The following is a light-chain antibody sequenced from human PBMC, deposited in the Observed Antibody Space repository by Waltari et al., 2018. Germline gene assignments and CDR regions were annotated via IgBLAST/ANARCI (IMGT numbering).Light chain of an antibody. CDR2: YAS. CDR3: HQSYSLPWT. Sequence: EIVLTQFPDFQSVTPKEKFNITCRASQSIGSSLHWYQQKPDQSPKLLIKYASQSISGGPSRFSGSGSGTDFTLTINSLEAEDAAAYYCHQSYSLPWTFGQGTKVEIK. CDR1: QSIGSS. J-gene: IGKJ1*01. V-gene: IGKV6D-21*02.